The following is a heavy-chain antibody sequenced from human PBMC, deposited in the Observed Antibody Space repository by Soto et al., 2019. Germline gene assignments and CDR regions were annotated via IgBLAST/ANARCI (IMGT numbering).Heavy chain of an antibody. CDR1: GFTFDSFA. CDR3: ARGAVMPDS. D-gene: IGHD3-16*01. Sequence: EVQLLESGGGLEQPGGSLRLSCAASGFTFDSFAMTWVRQAPGKGLEWVSAISASGGSTFYADSVKGRFTISRDSSKNTLYLQMTSQSAEDTAVYYCARGAVMPDSWGQGTLVPASS. V-gene: IGHV3-23*01. CDR2: ISASGGST. J-gene: IGHJ4*02.